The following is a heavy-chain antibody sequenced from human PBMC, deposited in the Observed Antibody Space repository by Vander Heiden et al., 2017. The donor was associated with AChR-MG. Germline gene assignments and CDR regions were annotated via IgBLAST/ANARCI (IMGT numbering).Heavy chain of an antibody. CDR3: ARPAPDADAFDL. Sequence: HLQLQESGPGLVKPSETLSLTCTVSGGSISSSSYYWGWIRHSPGKGLEWIGSIYYGETTYYNPSLKSRVTISADTSKNKLSLRLSSVTAADTAVYYCARPAPDADAFDLWGQGTMVTVSS. CDR1: GGSISSSSYY. V-gene: IGHV4-39*01. J-gene: IGHJ3*01. CDR2: IYYGETT.